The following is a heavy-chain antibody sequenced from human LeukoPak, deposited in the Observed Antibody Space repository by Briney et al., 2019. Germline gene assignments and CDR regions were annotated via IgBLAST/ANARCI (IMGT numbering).Heavy chain of an antibody. D-gene: IGHD3-3*01. CDR1: GYTFTGYY. CDR3: ARDAWGICGVVPWTQYYYMDV. V-gene: IGHV1-2*02. Sequence: GASVKVSCKGSGYTFTGYYMHWVRQAPGQGLEWMGLTNPNRGATNYAQKLQGRVTMTTDRSTSTADMELRSLSSDDTAVYYCARDAWGICGVVPWTQYYYMDVWGKGTTVTVSS. J-gene: IGHJ6*03. CDR2: TNPNRGAT.